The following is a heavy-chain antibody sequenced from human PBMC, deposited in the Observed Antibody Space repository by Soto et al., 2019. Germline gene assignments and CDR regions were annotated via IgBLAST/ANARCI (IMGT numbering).Heavy chain of an antibody. CDR1: GYTFTSNG. D-gene: IGHD3-22*01. V-gene: IGHV1-18*01. CDR3: ARDGPYYYDSSGYYNFDY. J-gene: IGHJ4*02. CDR2: ISAYSGNT. Sequence: GASVKPSCKASGYTFTSNGISCVRQAPRQGLEWMGWISAYSGNTNYAQKFQGRVTITRDTSASTAYMELSSLRSEDTAVYYCARDGPYYYDSSGYYNFDYWGQGTLVTVSS.